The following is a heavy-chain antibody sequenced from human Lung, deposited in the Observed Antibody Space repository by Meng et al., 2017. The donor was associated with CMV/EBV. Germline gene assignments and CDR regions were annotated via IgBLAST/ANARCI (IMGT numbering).Heavy chain of an antibody. V-gene: IGHV1-8*01. J-gene: IGHJ5*02. D-gene: IGHD2-15*01. CDR2: MNTNSGNT. CDR3: ARGYCSGGSCPVFDP. CDR1: GYTFTSYE. Sequence: AQGKKPGASVKVSCKVSGYTFTSYEINWVRQATGQGLEWMGWMNTNSGNTGYAQKFQGRVTMTRNTSISTAYMELSSLRSEDTAVYYCARGYCSGGSCPVFDPWGQGTLVTVSS.